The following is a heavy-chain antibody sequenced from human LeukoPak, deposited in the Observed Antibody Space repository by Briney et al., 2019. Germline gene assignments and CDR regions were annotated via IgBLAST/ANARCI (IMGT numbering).Heavy chain of an antibody. CDR1: GGSISSTTYS. V-gene: IGHV4-39*01. D-gene: IGHD6-6*01. Sequence: SETLSLTCTVSGGSISSTTYSWGWIRQPPGKGLEWIGSIYYSGSSYYSPSLKSRVTISVDTSKNQFSLKLTSVTAADTAFYYCARQVSSSSSNNYFDSWGQGALVTVSS. CDR3: ARQVSSSSSNNYFDS. CDR2: IYYSGSS. J-gene: IGHJ4*02.